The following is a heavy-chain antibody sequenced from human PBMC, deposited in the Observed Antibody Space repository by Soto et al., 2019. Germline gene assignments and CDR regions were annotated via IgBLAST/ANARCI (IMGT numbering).Heavy chain of an antibody. Sequence: PSETLSLTCTVSGGSVPNSSYYWGWIRQSPGKGLEWIGSVYYRGRSYSKSSVKSRVTISVDTSKNRFSLSLNSVTASDTAVYFCVSQRTTVPTQAYFDYWGPGALVTASS. V-gene: IGHV4-39*01. CDR1: GGSVPNSSYY. CDR3: VSQRTTVPTQAYFDY. J-gene: IGHJ4*02. CDR2: VYYRGRS. D-gene: IGHD4-17*01.